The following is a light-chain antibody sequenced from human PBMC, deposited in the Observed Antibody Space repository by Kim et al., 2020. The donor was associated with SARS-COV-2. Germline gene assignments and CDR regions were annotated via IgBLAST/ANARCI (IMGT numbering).Light chain of an antibody. J-gene: IGKJ1*01. CDR1: QSVSGNY. CDR2: GVS. Sequence: EIVLTQSPGTLSLSPGERATLSCRASQSVSGNYLVWYQQKRGQAPRLLIYGVSKRATGIPDRFSGSGSGTDFTLTISRLEPEDFAVYYCQVYGTSPSWTFGQGTKVDIK. V-gene: IGKV3-20*01. CDR3: QVYGTSPSWT.